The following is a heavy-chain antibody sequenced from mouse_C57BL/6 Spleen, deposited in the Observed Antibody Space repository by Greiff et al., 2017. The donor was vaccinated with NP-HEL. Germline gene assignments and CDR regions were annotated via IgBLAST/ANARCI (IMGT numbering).Heavy chain of an antibody. V-gene: IGHV5-6*01. CDR1: GFTFSSYG. Sequence: EVKLVESGGDLVKPGGSLKLSCAASGFTFSSYGMSWVRQTPDKRLEWVATISSGGSYTYYPDSVKGRFTISRDNAKNTLYLQMSSLKSEDTAMYYCARHEGGYYGSSCAMDYWGQGTSVTVSS. D-gene: IGHD1-1*01. J-gene: IGHJ4*01. CDR3: ARHEGGYYGSSCAMDY. CDR2: ISSGGSYT.